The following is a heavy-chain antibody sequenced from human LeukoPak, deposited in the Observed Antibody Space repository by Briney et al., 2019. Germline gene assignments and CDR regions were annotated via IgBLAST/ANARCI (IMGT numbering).Heavy chain of an antibody. CDR1: GFTFDDYG. Sequence: GGSLRPSCAASGFTFDDYGMSWVRQAPGKGLEWVSGINWNGGSTGYADSVKGRFTISRDNAKNSLYLQMNSLRAEDTAGYYCARDLVTTFDYWGQGTLVTVSS. CDR3: ARDLVTTFDY. D-gene: IGHD4-17*01. CDR2: INWNGGST. V-gene: IGHV3-20*04. J-gene: IGHJ4*02.